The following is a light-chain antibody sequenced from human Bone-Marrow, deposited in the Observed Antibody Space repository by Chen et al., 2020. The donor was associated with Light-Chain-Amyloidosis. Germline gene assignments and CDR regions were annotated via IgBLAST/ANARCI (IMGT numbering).Light chain of an antibody. Sequence: SYVLTQPSSVSVAPGQTATIACGGTNIGSTSVHWYQQTPGQAPLLVVYDASDRPSGIPERLSGSNSGNTATLTISRVEAGDEADYYCQVWDRSSDRPVFGGGTKLTVL. CDR1: NIGSTS. CDR2: DAS. J-gene: IGLJ3*02. V-gene: IGLV3-21*02. CDR3: QVWDRSSDRPV.